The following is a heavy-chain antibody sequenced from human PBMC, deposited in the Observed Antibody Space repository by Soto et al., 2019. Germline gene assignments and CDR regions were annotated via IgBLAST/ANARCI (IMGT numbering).Heavy chain of an antibody. J-gene: IGHJ4*02. D-gene: IGHD3-10*01. CDR2: IIPIVGIA. V-gene: IGHV1-69*02. CDR3: ARVTAAGGLDY. Sequence: QVQLVQSGAEVKKPGSSVKVSCKASGGTFSSYTISWVRQAPGQGLAWMGRIIPIVGIANDAQKFQGRVTITADKTTRTDYMELRSLRSEDTAVYYCARVTAAGGLDYWGQGNLVTVTS. CDR1: GGTFSSYT.